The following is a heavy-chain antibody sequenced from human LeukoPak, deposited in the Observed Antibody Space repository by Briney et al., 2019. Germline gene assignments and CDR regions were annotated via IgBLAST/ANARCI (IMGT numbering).Heavy chain of an antibody. CDR2: INPSSGDT. CDR3: ARAGHDSSGYSFRLDY. Sequence: GASVKVSCKTSGYTFASHHIHWVRQAPGQGLEWMGWINPSSGDTKYAQNFQDRVIMTRDTSISTAYMDLSRLSSDDTAIYYCARAGHDSSGYSFRLDYWGQGTLATVSS. CDR1: GYTFASHH. V-gene: IGHV1-2*02. D-gene: IGHD3-22*01. J-gene: IGHJ4*02.